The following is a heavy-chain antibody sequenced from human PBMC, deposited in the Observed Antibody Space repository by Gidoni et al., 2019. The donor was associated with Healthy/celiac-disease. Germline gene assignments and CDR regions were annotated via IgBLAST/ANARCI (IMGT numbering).Heavy chain of an antibody. V-gene: IGHV3-74*01. Sequence: EVQLVESGGGLVQPGGSLRLSCAASGFTFSSYWMHWVRQAPGKGLVRVSGINSDGSSTSYADSVKGRFTISRDNAKNTLYLQMNSLRAEDTAVYYCARGRLQNNWFDPWGQGTLVTVSS. CDR1: GFTFSSYW. CDR3: ARGRLQNNWFDP. J-gene: IGHJ5*02. CDR2: INSDGSST. D-gene: IGHD4-4*01.